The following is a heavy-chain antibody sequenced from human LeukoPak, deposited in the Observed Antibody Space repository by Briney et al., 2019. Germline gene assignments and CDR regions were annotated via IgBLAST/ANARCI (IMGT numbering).Heavy chain of an antibody. CDR2: VDPEDGET. J-gene: IGHJ4*02. CDR3: AFTAAGGDFDY. D-gene: IGHD6-13*01. CDR1: GYTFTDYY. Sequence: ASVKVSCKVSGYTFTDYYMHWVPQAPGKGLEWMGLVDPEDGETIYAEKFQGRVTITADTSTDTAYMELSSLGSEDTAVYYCAFTAAGGDFDYWGQGTLVTVSS. V-gene: IGHV1-69-2*01.